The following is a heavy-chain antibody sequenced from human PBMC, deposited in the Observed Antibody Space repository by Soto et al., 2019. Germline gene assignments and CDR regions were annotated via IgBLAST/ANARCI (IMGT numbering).Heavy chain of an antibody. D-gene: IGHD1-26*01. V-gene: IGHV1-69*13. CDR2: IIPIFGTA. CDR1: GGTFSSYA. J-gene: IGHJ6*02. Sequence: WASVKVSCKASGGTFSSYAISWVRQAPGQGLEWMGGIIPIFGTANYAQKFQGRVTITADESTSTAYMELSSLRSEDTAVYYCARAHGATAYYYYGMDVWGQGTTVTVSS. CDR3: ARAHGATAYYYYGMDV.